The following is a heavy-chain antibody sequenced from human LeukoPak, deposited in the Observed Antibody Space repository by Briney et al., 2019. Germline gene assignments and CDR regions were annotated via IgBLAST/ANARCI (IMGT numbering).Heavy chain of an antibody. CDR2: IYYSGST. J-gene: IGHJ4*02. V-gene: IGHV4-39*01. CDR3: ARRGPGWYYFDY. D-gene: IGHD6-19*01. CDR1: GGSISSSSYY. Sequence: SETLSLTCTVSGGSISSSSYYCGWIRQPPGKGLEWIGSIYYSGSTYYNPSLKSRVTISVDTSKNQFSLKLSSVTAADTAVYYCARRGPGWYYFDYWGQGTLVTVSS.